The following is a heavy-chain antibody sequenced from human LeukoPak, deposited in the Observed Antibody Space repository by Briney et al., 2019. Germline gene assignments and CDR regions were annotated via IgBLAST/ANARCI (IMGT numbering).Heavy chain of an antibody. CDR2: IYSSGST. D-gene: IGHD6-13*01. J-gene: IGHJ4*02. Sequence: PSETLSLTCTVSGGSISSYYWSWIRQPPGKGLEWIGYIYSSGSTNYNPSLKSRVTISVDTSKNQFSLKLSSVTAADTAVYYCARDSGGAAANLDYWGQGTLVTVSS. CDR3: ARDSGGAAANLDY. V-gene: IGHV4-59*01. CDR1: GGSISSYY.